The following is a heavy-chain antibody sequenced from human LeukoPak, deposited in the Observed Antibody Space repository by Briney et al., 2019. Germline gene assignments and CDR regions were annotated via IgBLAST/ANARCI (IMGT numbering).Heavy chain of an antibody. J-gene: IGHJ3*02. CDR2: INPIFGTA. CDR1: VGTFSSYA. CDR3: ARASDYYGSGGGLAFDI. D-gene: IGHD3-10*01. Sequence: ASVQVSCKGSVGTFSSYAFSWVRQAPGQGREWMGRINPIFGTANYAQKFQGRVTITTDESTSTAYMELSSLRSEDTAVYYCARASDYYGSGGGLAFDIWGQGIMVTVSS. V-gene: IGHV1-69*05.